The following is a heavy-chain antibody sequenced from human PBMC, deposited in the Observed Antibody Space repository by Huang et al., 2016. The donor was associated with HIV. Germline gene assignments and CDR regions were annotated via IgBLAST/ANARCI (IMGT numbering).Heavy chain of an antibody. CDR1: GYSFTKYG. CDR2: ISNYNGNT. V-gene: IGHV1-18*04. D-gene: IGHD1-26*01. J-gene: IGHJ5*02. CDR3: ARDVRNNPSLWDSWFDP. Sequence: QVLLVQSGAEVKKPGTSVKVSCRASGYSFTKYGVSWVRQAPGQGLEWMGWISNYNGNTNYPQKCQSRVTMTTDASTSTAYMELRSRRSDDTAIYYCARDVRNNPSLWDSWFDPWGQGTLVTVSS.